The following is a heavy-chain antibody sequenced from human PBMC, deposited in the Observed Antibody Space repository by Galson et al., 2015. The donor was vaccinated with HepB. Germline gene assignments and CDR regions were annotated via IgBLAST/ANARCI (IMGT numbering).Heavy chain of an antibody. V-gene: IGHV3-73*01. CDR3: GYYYDSSGYGS. CDR2: IRSKANSYAT. Sequence: SLRLSCAASGFTFSYYYMSGVRQAPGKGLEWVGFIRSKANSYATAYAASVRGRFTISRDDSKNTAYLQMNSLKTEDTAVYYCGYYYDSSGYGSWGQGTLVTVSS. D-gene: IGHD3-22*01. J-gene: IGHJ4*02. CDR1: GFTFSYYY.